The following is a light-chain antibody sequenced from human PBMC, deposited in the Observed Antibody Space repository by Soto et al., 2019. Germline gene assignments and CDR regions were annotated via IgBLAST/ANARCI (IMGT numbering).Light chain of an antibody. V-gene: IGKV3-15*01. CDR1: QSINSE. Sequence: EIVMTQSPVTLSLSLAERAALSCRASQSINSELAWYQQKPGQPPRLLIYGASTRATGVPARFTGSESGSEFTLTISGLQSEDFALYYCQQGHNWPLTFGQGTRLEI. CDR2: GAS. CDR3: QQGHNWPLT. J-gene: IGKJ2*01.